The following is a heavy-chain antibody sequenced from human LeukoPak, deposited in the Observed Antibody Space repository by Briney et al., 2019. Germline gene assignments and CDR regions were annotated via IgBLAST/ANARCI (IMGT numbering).Heavy chain of an antibody. CDR1: GFTFSSYG. V-gene: IGHV3-23*01. J-gene: IGHJ4*02. Sequence: GGTLRLSCAASGFTFSSYGMSWVRQAPGKGLEWVSAISGSGGSTYYADSVKGRFTISRDNSKNTLYLQMNSLRAEDTAVYNCAKDYYDSSGYMYYFDYWGQGTLVTVSS. CDR2: ISGSGGST. CDR3: AKDYYDSSGYMYYFDY. D-gene: IGHD3-22*01.